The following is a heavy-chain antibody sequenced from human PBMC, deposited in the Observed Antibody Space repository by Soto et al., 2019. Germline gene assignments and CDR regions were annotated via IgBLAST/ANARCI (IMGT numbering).Heavy chain of an antibody. D-gene: IGHD5-18*01. CDR3: ARSYSYGSYWYFDD. J-gene: IGHJ4*02. V-gene: IGHV1-18*04. CDR1: GYTFSTYG. Sequence: QGQLVQSGAEVKKPGASVKVSCKASGYTFSTYGVSWVRQAPGQGLEWMGWITVSNGNTNYIDNLQGRVTMTTDTSTPTAYMELWRLRSDDTAVYYCARSYSYGSYWYFDDWGQGTLVIVSS. CDR2: ITVSNGNT.